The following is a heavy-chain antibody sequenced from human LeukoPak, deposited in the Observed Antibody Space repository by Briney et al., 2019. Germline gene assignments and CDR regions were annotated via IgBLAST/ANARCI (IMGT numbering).Heavy chain of an antibody. V-gene: IGHV4-30-4*01. CDR1: GGSISSVDYY. J-gene: IGHJ4*02. Sequence: SHTLSLTGTVSGGSISSVDYYWSWIRQPPGKGLEWIGYIYYSGSTYYNPSLKSRVTISVDTSKNQFSLKLSSVTAADTAVYYCASSNIRVSYFDYWGQGTLVTVSS. CDR3: ASSNIRVSYFDY. CDR2: IYYSGST. D-gene: IGHD3-16*01.